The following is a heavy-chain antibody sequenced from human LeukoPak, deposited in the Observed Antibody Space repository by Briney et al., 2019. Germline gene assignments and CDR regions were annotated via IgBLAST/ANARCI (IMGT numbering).Heavy chain of an antibody. CDR2: ISWNSGSI. Sequence: GGSLRLSCAASGFTFDDYAMHWVRHAPGKGLEWVSGISWNSGSIGYADSVKGRFTISRDNAKNSLYLQMISLRAEDTALYYCAKAVNSGYDYYFDYWGQGTLVTVSS. CDR1: GFTFDDYA. V-gene: IGHV3-9*01. CDR3: AKAVNSGYDYYFDY. D-gene: IGHD5-12*01. J-gene: IGHJ4*02.